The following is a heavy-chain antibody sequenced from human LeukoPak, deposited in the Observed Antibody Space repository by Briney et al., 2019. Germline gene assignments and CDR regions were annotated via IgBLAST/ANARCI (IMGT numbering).Heavy chain of an antibody. Sequence: GGSLRLSCAASGFTVSSNYMSWVRQALGKGPEWVGRIRGKADGETTDYAAPVKGRFTISRDDSKNTLYLQMNSLTTEDTAVYYCILAAAGPAYWGQGALVTVSS. J-gene: IGHJ4*02. V-gene: IGHV3-15*01. CDR1: GFTVSSNY. D-gene: IGHD6-13*01. CDR3: ILAAAGPAY. CDR2: IRGKADGETT.